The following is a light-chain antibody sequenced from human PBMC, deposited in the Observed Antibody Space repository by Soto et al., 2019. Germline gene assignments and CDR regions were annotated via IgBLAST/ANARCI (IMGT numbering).Light chain of an antibody. V-gene: IGKV1-27*01. J-gene: IGKJ1*01. CDR1: QGIDKY. CDR3: QNYSISPCT. CDR2: AAS. Sequence: DIQMTQSPSSLYASIGDRVTITCRASQGIDKYVAWYQHKPGQVPKVLIYAASSLQSGVPCRFRGSGSGTDFTLTISILQPEDVALYYCQNYSISPCTFCHGTKVEIK.